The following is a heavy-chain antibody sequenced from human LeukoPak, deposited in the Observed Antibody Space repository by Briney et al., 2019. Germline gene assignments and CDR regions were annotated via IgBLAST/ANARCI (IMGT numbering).Heavy chain of an antibody. D-gene: IGHD2-15*01. CDR1: GYTFTSYY. CDR3: APAATWSPSYFDY. CDR2: INPSGGST. Sequence: ASVKVSCKASGYTFTSYYMLWVRQAPGQGLEWMGIINPSGGSTSYAQKFQGRVTMTRDTSTSPVYMELSSLRSEDTAVYYCAPAATWSPSYFDYWGQGTLVTVSS. V-gene: IGHV1-46*01. J-gene: IGHJ4*02.